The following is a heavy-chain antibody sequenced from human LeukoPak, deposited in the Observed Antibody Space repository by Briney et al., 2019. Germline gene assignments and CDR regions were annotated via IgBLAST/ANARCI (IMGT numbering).Heavy chain of an antibody. Sequence: ASVKVSCKASGYTFTSYYMHWVRQAPGQGLEWIGIINPSGGSTSYAQKFQGRVTMTRDMSTSTVYMELSSLRSEDTAVYYCARGDLTVTTFYYYYYMDVWGKGTTVTVSS. CDR2: INPSGGST. J-gene: IGHJ6*03. CDR3: ARGDLTVTTFYYYYYMDV. V-gene: IGHV1-46*01. D-gene: IGHD4-17*01. CDR1: GYTFTSYY.